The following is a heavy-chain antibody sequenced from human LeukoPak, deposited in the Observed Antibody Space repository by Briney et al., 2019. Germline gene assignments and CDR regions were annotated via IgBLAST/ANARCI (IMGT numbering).Heavy chain of an antibody. J-gene: IGHJ4*02. D-gene: IGHD6-13*01. CDR2: IDPSDSYT. CDR1: GYSFTSYW. V-gene: IGHV5-10-1*01. Sequence: GESLKISCKGSGYSFTSYWISWVRQMPGEGLEWMGRIDPSDSYTNYSPSFQGHVTISADKSISTAYLQWSSLKASDTAMYYCARHDSSSWYSVDYWGQGTLVTVSS. CDR3: ARHDSSSWYSVDY.